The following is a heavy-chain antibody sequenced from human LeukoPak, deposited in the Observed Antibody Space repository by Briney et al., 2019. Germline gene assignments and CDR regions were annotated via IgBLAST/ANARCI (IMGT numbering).Heavy chain of an antibody. CDR3: AATGR. CDR2: IHETGDS. CDR1: GLALRNYH. Sequence: GGSLRLSCVGSGLALRNYHVTWVRQAPGKGLEWVADIHETGDSHYADSVKGRFTISRENAKISVYLQMNSLRADDTAVYYCAATGRWGQGTLVAVSS. J-gene: IGHJ4*02. V-gene: IGHV3-69-1*02.